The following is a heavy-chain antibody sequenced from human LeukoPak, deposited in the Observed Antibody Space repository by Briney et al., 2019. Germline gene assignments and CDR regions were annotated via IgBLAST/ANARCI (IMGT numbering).Heavy chain of an antibody. Sequence: RGPLRPSCAAPGFTSSSYGMNWVRHAPGKGLEWISYITGNSHTIYYADSVKGRFTISRDNAKNSLYLQMNSLRAEDTAVYYCARDMGIVTGYYVDYWGQGTLVSVSS. CDR2: ITGNSHTI. CDR1: GFTSSSYG. V-gene: IGHV3-48*01. J-gene: IGHJ4*02. D-gene: IGHD3-9*01. CDR3: ARDMGIVTGYYVDY.